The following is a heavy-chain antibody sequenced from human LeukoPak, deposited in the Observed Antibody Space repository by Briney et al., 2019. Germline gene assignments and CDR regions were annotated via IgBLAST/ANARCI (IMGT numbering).Heavy chain of an antibody. CDR1: GDSISNYF. D-gene: IGHD3-22*01. V-gene: IGHV4-59*01. CDR2: IYYSGST. Sequence: PSETLSLTCTVSGDSISNYFWSWIRQPPGKGLEWIGYIYYSGSTNYNPSLKSRVTISVDTSKNQFSLKLSSVTAADTAVYYCARTPIYYFDNSGYYNWGQGTLVTVSS. J-gene: IGHJ4*02. CDR3: ARTPIYYFDNSGYYN.